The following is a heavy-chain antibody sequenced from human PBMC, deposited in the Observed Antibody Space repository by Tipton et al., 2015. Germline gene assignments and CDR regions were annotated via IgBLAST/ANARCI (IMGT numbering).Heavy chain of an antibody. D-gene: IGHD4-23*01. V-gene: IGHV4-61*01. Sequence: TLSLTCAVSGGSVSSPSYYWSWIRQPPGKGLEWIGYISYTETSHYNASLKSRVTISVDTSKTQFSLKMSSVTASDTAVYYCARARGRHGGLFDSWGQGILVTVSS. J-gene: IGHJ4*02. CDR2: ISYTETS. CDR3: ARARGRHGGLFDS. CDR1: GGSVSSPSYY.